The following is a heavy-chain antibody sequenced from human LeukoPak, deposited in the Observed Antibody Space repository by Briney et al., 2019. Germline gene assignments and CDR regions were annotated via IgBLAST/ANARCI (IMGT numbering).Heavy chain of an antibody. CDR1: GGSISSSSYY. J-gene: IGHJ5*02. V-gene: IGHV4-39*07. CDR3: ARGDSSSWYLNWFDP. CDR2: IYYSGST. Sequence: SETLSLTCTVPGGSISSSSYYWGWIRQPPGKGLEWIGSIYYSGSTYYNPSLKSRVTISVDTSKNQFSLKLSSVTAADTAVYYCARGDSSSWYLNWFDPWGQGTLVTVSS. D-gene: IGHD6-13*01.